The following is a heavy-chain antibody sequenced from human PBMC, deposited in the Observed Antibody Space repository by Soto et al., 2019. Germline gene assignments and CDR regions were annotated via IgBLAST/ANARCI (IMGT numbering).Heavy chain of an antibody. CDR3: ARDGADFDY. D-gene: IGHD3-16*01. CDR2: IWYDGSNK. J-gene: IGHJ4*02. V-gene: IGHV3-33*08. Sequence: GGSLRISCAASGFTFSSYSMNWVRQAPGKGLEWVAVIWYDGSNKYYADSVKGRFTISRDNSKNTLYLQMNSLRAEDTAVYYCARDGADFDYWGQGTLVTVSS. CDR1: GFTFSSYS.